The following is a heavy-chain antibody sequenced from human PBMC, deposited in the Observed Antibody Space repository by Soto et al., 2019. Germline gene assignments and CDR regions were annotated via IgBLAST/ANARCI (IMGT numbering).Heavy chain of an antibody. J-gene: IGHJ4*02. Sequence: ASVKVSCKASGYTFTSYAMHWVRQAPGQRLEWMGWINAGNGNTKYSQKFQGRVTITRDTSASTAYMELSSLRSEDTAVYYCARGAPYCRSTSCHFDYWGQGTLVTVSS. CDR3: ARGAPYCRSTSCHFDY. D-gene: IGHD2-2*01. CDR1: GYTFTSYA. V-gene: IGHV1-3*01. CDR2: INAGNGNT.